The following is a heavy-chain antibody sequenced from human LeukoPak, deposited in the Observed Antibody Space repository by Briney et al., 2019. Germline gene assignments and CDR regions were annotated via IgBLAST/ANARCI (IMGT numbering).Heavy chain of an antibody. D-gene: IGHD3-22*01. CDR2: IRYDGSYK. CDR3: ARRTYYYDSSGYIGDMDY. CDR1: GFTFSHYG. Sequence: GGSLRLSCAASGFTFSHYGMHWVRQAPGKGLEWVAFIRYDGSYKYYADSVKGRFTISRDNSKNTLYLRMNSLRAEDTAVYYCARRTYYYDSSGYIGDMDYWGQGTLVTVSS. V-gene: IGHV3-30*02. J-gene: IGHJ4*02.